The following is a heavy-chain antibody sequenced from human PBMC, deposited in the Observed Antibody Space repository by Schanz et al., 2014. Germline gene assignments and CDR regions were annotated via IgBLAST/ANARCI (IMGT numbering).Heavy chain of an antibody. D-gene: IGHD7-27*01. Sequence: EVQLVESGGGLVQPGGSLRLSCAASGFTFSSYWMSWVRQAPGEGLEWVANIKQDGSEKYYVDSVKGRFTISRDNAKNSLYLQMNSLRPEDTAVYYCAKYGGELGVSFECWGQGTLVTVSS. J-gene: IGHJ4*02. CDR1: GFTFSSYW. CDR3: AKYGGELGVSFEC. CDR2: IKQDGSEK. V-gene: IGHV3-7*01.